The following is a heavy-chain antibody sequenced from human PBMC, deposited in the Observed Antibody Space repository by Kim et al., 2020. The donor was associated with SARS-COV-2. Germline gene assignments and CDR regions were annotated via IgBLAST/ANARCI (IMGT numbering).Heavy chain of an antibody. CDR2: INPSAGGT. D-gene: IGHD2-21*01. J-gene: IGHJ3*01. CDR3: AREDLRRDAYKMGDCFDF. Sequence: ASVKVSCKTSGYTFTSHYIHWVRQAPGQGLEWMGIINPSAGGTTYAQIFQGRVTMTRDRSTSTVYMELRSLRSQDTAMYYCAREDLRRDAYKMGDCFDFWGQGPMVIASS. V-gene: IGHV1-46*01. CDR1: GYTFTSHY.